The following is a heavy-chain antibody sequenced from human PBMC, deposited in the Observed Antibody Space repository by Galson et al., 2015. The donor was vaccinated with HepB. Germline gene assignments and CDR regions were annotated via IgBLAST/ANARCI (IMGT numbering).Heavy chain of an antibody. Sequence: SLRLSCAASGFTFSIYGIHWVRQAPGKGLEWVAYTSYEGSKISYVDSVKGRFTISRDNSKNTLFLHMDSLRAEDTAVYYCAKVGPGGTGWYIDSWGQGNLVTVSP. CDR3: AKVGPGGTGWYIDS. CDR1: GFTFSIYG. CDR2: TSYEGSKI. V-gene: IGHV3-30*18. J-gene: IGHJ4*02. D-gene: IGHD6-19*01.